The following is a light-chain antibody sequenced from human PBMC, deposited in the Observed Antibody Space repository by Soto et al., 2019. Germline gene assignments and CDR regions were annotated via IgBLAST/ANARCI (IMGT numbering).Light chain of an antibody. CDR2: EVN. Sequence: QSALTQPASVSGSPGQSITISCTGTSSDVGGYNHVSWYQQHPGKAPKLIIYEVNNRPSWVSNRFSGSKSGNTASLTISGLQAGDEADYYCSSYTNTNILFGGGTKLTVL. CDR1: SSDVGGYNH. V-gene: IGLV2-14*01. CDR3: SSYTNTNIL. J-gene: IGLJ2*01.